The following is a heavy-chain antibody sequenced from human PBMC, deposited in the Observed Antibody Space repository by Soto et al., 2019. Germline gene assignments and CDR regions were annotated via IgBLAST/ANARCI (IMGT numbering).Heavy chain of an antibody. Sequence: QITLKESGPTLVKPTQTLTLTCTFSGFSLSTSGVGVGWIRQPPGKALEWLALIYWDDDKRYSSSLKSRLTITKDTSKNKVVLTMTNMDPVDTATYYCAHRRSYGSGSYFDYWGQGTLVTVSS. CDR3: AHRRSYGSGSYFDY. D-gene: IGHD3-10*01. CDR1: GFSLSTSGVG. V-gene: IGHV2-5*02. CDR2: IYWDDDK. J-gene: IGHJ4*02.